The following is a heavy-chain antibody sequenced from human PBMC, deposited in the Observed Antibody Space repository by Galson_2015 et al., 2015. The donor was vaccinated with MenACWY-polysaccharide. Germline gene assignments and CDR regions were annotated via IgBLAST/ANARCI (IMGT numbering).Heavy chain of an antibody. V-gene: IGHV1-18*01. D-gene: IGHD6-25*01. CDR1: GYTFTTYG. CDR3: AREGSSGSGMDV. CDR2: ISPNNGNT. J-gene: IGHJ6*02. Sequence: SVKVSCKASGYTFTTYGITWVRQAPGQGPEWMGWISPNNGNTIYAQKLQGRVTMTTDTFTSTAYMELRSLKSDDTAVYYCAREGSSGSGMDVWGQGTTVTVSS.